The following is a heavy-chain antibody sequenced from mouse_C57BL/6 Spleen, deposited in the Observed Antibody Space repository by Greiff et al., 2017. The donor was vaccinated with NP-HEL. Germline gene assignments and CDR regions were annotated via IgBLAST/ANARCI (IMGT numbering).Heavy chain of an antibody. CDR2: IDPETGGT. J-gene: IGHJ4*01. CDR3: TRFRGYAMDY. D-gene: IGHD3-2*02. CDR1: GYTFTDYE. V-gene: IGHV1-15*01. Sequence: VQLQQSGAELVRPGASVTLSCKASGYTFTDYEMHWVKQTPVHGLEWIGAIDPETGGTAYNQKFKGKAILTADISSSTAYMELRSLTSEDSAVYYCTRFRGYAMDYWGQGTSVTVSS.